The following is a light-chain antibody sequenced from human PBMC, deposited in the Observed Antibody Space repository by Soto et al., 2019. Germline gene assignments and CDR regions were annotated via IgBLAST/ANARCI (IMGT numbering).Light chain of an antibody. CDR1: SGHSTYI. J-gene: IGLJ2*01. CDR2: LDRSGSY. CDR3: ETWYSNTHKF. V-gene: IGLV4-60*02. Sequence: QSVLTQSSSASASLGSSVKLTCILSSGHSTYIIAWHQQQPGKAPRFLMTLDRSGSYNRGSGVPDRLSGSSSGAERNLTFSTLQFEDEGDYYCETWYSNTHKFFGGGTQLTVL.